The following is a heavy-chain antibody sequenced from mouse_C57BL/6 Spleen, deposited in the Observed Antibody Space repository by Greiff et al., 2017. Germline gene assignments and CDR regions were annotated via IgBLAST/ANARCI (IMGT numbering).Heavy chain of an antibody. J-gene: IGHJ4*01. V-gene: IGHV1-53*01. Sequence: QVQLQQPGPELVKPGASVKLSCKASGYTFTSYWMHWVKQRPGTGLEWIGNINPSNGGTNYNEQFKSKATLTVDKSSSTAYMQLSSLTSEDAAVDRCARLMVRYAMDYWGQGTSVTVSS. CDR2: INPSNGGT. CDR3: ARLMVRYAMDY. CDR1: GYTFTSYW. D-gene: IGHD2-3*01.